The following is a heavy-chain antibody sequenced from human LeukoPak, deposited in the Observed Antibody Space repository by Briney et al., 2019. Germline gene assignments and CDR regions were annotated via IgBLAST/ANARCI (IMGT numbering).Heavy chain of an antibody. V-gene: IGHV3-30*18. D-gene: IGHD6-13*01. CDR1: GFTFSSYG. Sequence: GRSLRLSCAASGFTFSSYGMHWVRQAPGKGLEWVAVISYDGSNKYYADSVKGRFTLSRDNSKNTLYLQMNSLRAEDTAVYYCAKRHSSSWYFWGQGTLVTVSS. CDR3: AKRHSSSWYF. J-gene: IGHJ4*02. CDR2: ISYDGSNK.